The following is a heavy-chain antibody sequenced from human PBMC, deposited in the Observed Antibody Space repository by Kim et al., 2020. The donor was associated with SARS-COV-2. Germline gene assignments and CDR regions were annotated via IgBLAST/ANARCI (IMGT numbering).Heavy chain of an antibody. CDR1: GGSISSYY. D-gene: IGHD6-19*01. CDR3: ARLPHGYSSGWYDY. Sequence: SETLSLTCTVSGGSISSYYWSWIRQLPGKGLEWIGYIYYSGSTNYNPSLKSRVTISVDTSKNRFSLKLSSVTAADTAVYYCARLPHGYSSGWYDYWGQGTLVTVSS. J-gene: IGHJ4*02. CDR2: IYYSGST. V-gene: IGHV4-59*08.